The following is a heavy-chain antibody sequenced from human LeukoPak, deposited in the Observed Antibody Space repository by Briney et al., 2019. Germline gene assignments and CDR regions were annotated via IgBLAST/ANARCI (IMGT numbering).Heavy chain of an antibody. CDR1: GGSINSYY. J-gene: IGHJ5*02. D-gene: IGHD3-10*01. CDR2: IYYSGST. V-gene: IGHV4-59*01. Sequence: PSETLSLTCTVSGGSINSYYWSWIRQPPGKGLEWIGYIYYSGSTNYNPSLKSRVTISVDTSKNQFSLKLSSVTAADTAVYYCAREAGSGSYYETYNWFDPWGQGTLVTVSS. CDR3: AREAGSGSYYETYNWFDP.